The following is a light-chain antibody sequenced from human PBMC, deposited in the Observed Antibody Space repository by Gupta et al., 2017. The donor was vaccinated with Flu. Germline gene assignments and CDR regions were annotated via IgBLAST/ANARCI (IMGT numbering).Light chain of an antibody. CDR2: SDD. CDR3: AAWDDTLDAGV. J-gene: IGLJ3*02. V-gene: IGLV1-44*01. CDR1: DSNIGIKA. Sequence: SAVSPPPSVSGPPAQKVTISCSGSDSNIGIKAVNWYQHLPGTAPKLLLHSDDEWASGVADRFSGSKSGTSASLVISGLQSEDEGEYYCAAWDDTLDAGVFGGGTKVTVL.